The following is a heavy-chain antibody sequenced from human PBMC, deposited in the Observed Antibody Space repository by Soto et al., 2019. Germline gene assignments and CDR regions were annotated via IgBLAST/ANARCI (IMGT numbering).Heavy chain of an antibody. D-gene: IGHD3-16*01. CDR1: GFTFSSYA. V-gene: IGHV3-30-3*01. CDR2: ISYDGSNK. Sequence: GGSLRLSCAASGFTFSSYAMHWIRQAPGKGLEWVAVISYDGSNKYYADSVKGRFTISRDNSKNTLYLQMNSLRADDTAVYYCARAYEGDYFDYWGQGTLVTVSS. CDR3: ARAYEGDYFDY. J-gene: IGHJ4*02.